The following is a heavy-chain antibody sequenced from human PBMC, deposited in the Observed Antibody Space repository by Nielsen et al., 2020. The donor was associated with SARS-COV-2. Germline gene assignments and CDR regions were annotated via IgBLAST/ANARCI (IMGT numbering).Heavy chain of an antibody. V-gene: IGHV1-8*01. CDR1: EYTFTSYD. Sequence: ASVKVSCKASEYTFTSYDIIWVRQAPGQGLEWMGWMNPNSGNTAYAQRFQGRVTMTRNTSISTAYMELRSLRSDDTAVYYCARDRDGRVYYYGMDVWGQGTTVTVSS. J-gene: IGHJ6*02. CDR3: ARDRDGRVYYYGMDV. D-gene: IGHD1-1*01. CDR2: MNPNSGNT.